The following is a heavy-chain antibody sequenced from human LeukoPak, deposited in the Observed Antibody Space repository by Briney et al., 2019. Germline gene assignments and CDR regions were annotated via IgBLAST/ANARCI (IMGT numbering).Heavy chain of an antibody. Sequence: PSETLSLTCTVSGGSISSGSYYWSWIRQPAGKGLEWIGRIYTGGSTNYNPSLKSRVTISVDTSKNQFSLKLSSVTAADTAVYYCARDGTTSDDDNWFDPWGQGTLVTVSS. D-gene: IGHD2-2*01. J-gene: IGHJ5*02. CDR1: GGSISSGSYY. CDR2: IYTGGST. V-gene: IGHV4-61*02. CDR3: ARDGTTSDDDNWFDP.